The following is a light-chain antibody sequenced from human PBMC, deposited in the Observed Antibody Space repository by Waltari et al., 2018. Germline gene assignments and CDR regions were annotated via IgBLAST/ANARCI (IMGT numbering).Light chain of an antibody. Sequence: DIQMTQSPSSLSASVGDSVTITCRASQNVNNYLNWYQQKSGKAPKLLIYRASTLQSGVPSRFSGSGSGTDYTFTISSLQSEDVATYYCQHNFGSPPTFGGGTKVEI. CDR3: QHNFGSPPT. V-gene: IGKV1-39*01. CDR1: QNVNNY. CDR2: RAS. J-gene: IGKJ4*01.